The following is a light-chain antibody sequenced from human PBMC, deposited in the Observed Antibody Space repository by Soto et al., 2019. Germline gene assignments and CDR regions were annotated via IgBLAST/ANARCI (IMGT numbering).Light chain of an antibody. Sequence: IQMTQSPSSLSASVGDRVTITCRAGQSIFSSLNWYQQRPGKAPTLLIYAASSLQSGVLSRFRGSGYGTDFALTITSLQPEDFATYYCQQSYNSPPITFGQGTRLEIK. V-gene: IGKV1-39*01. J-gene: IGKJ5*01. CDR1: QSIFSS. CDR2: AAS. CDR3: QQSYNSPPIT.